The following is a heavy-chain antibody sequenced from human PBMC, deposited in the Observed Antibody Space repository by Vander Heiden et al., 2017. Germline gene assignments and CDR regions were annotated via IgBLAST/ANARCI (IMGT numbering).Heavy chain of an antibody. J-gene: IGHJ4*02. V-gene: IGHV3-30*07. CDR2: ISYDGSNK. Sequence: QVQLVESGGGVVQPGRSLRLSCAASGFTFSSYAMHWVRQAPGKGLEWVAVISYDGSNKYYADAWKGRFTISRDNAKNTRDMQMNRMRAEETAVYYCAIDGQRGLLMYYFDYWGQGTLVTVSS. D-gene: IGHD6-25*01. CDR1: GFTFSSYA. CDR3: AIDGQRGLLMYYFDY.